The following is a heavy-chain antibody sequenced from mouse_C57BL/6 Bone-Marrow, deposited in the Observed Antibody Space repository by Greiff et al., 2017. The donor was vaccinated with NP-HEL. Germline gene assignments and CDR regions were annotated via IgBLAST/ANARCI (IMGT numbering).Heavy chain of an antibody. Sequence: QVQLQQPGTELVKPGASVKLSCKASGYTFTSYWMHWLKQRPGQGLEWIGNINPNNGGTNDNEKFKTKAPMTVDQSSSTAYMQLSSLTSEDSAVYYCARDSGYAFDYWGQGTTLTVSS. V-gene: IGHV1-53*01. J-gene: IGHJ2*01. CDR1: GYTFTSYW. D-gene: IGHD3-2*02. CDR3: ARDSGYAFDY. CDR2: INPNNGGT.